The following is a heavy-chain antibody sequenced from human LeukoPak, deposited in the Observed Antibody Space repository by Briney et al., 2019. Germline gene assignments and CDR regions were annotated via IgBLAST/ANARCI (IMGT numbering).Heavy chain of an antibody. J-gene: IGHJ4*02. Sequence: ASVKVSCKASGYTFSDYYMHWVRQAPGQGFEWMGWINPNDGDTNYAQKFQGRVTMTRDTSISTAHMEVSRLRSDDTAVYYCARANFLYCSSSTCLFDYWGQGALVTVSS. V-gene: IGHV1-2*02. CDR2: INPNDGDT. CDR1: GYTFSDYY. D-gene: IGHD2-2*01. CDR3: ARANFLYCSSSTCLFDY.